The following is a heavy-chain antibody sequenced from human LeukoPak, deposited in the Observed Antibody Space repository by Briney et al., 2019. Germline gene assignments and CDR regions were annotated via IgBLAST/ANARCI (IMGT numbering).Heavy chain of an antibody. D-gene: IGHD3-22*01. CDR1: GGSFSGYY. Sequence: SETLSLTCAVYGGSFSGYYWSWIRQPPGKGLEWIGEINHSGSTNYNPSLKSRVTISVDTSKNQFSLKLSSVTAADTAVYYCARSRGYDSSGTNWFDPWGQGTLVTVSS. CDR2: INHSGST. V-gene: IGHV4-34*01. J-gene: IGHJ5*02. CDR3: ARSRGYDSSGTNWFDP.